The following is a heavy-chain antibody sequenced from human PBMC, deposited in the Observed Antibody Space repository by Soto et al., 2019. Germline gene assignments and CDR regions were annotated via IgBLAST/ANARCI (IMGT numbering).Heavy chain of an antibody. CDR3: ASRVITFGGVILGFDY. D-gene: IGHD3-16*02. CDR2: IYYRGST. J-gene: IGHJ4*02. V-gene: IGHV4-39*01. CDR1: GGSISSSSYY. Sequence: QLQLQESGPGLVKPSETLSLTCTVSGGSISSSSYYWGWIRQPPGKGLEWIGSIYYRGSTYYNPSLKSRVTRSVAKSKNQFSLKLSSVTAADTAVYYCASRVITFGGVILGFDYWGQGTLVTVSS.